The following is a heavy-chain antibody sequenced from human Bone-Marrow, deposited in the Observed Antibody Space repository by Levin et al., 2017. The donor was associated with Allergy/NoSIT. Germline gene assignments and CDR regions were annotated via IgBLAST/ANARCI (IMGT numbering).Heavy chain of an antibody. CDR1: GYSFTNHN. D-gene: IGHD3-10*01. Sequence: AASVKVSCKASGYSFTNHNVHWVRQAPGQGLEWMGMINPGGGVTSYAQKYQGRVSMTRDTSTGTAYMELSSLRSEDTAVYYCARSYGSGGIDYWGQGTLVTVSS. V-gene: IGHV1-46*01. CDR3: ARSYGSGGIDY. J-gene: IGHJ4*02. CDR2: INPGGGVT.